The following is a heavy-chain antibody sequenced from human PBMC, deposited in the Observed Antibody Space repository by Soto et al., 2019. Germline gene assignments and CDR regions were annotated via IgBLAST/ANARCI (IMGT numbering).Heavy chain of an antibody. D-gene: IGHD2-8*01. CDR2: IIPFFGTA. J-gene: IGHJ6*02. Sequence: QVQLVQSGAEVKKPGSSVKVSCKASGGTFSSYAISWVRQAPGQGLEWMGGIIPFFGTANYAQKFQGRVTITADKSTSTAYMELSSLRSEDTAVYYCAREGGYCTNGVCYNHLYGMDVWGQGTTVTVSS. V-gene: IGHV1-69*06. CDR3: AREGGYCTNGVCYNHLYGMDV. CDR1: GGTFSSYA.